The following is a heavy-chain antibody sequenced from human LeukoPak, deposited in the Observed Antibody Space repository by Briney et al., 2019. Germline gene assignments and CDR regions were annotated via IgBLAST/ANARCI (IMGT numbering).Heavy chain of an antibody. CDR2: ISSSSSYI. D-gene: IGHD3-22*01. CDR1: GFTFSSYS. J-gene: IGHJ4*02. V-gene: IGHV3-21*01. CDR3: AREGDYYDSGGYTDY. Sequence: GGSLRLSCAASGFTFSSYSMNWVRQAPGKGLEWVSSISSSSSYIYYADSVKGRFTISRDNAKNSLYLQMNSLRAEDTAVYYCAREGDYYDSGGYTDYWGQGTLVTVSS.